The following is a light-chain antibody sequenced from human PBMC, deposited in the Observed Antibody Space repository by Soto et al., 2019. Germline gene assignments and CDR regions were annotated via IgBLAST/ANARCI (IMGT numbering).Light chain of an antibody. CDR1: QSVSSN. CDR2: GAS. CDR3: QQYNNWPTQT. V-gene: IGKV3-15*01. Sequence: EIVMTQSPATLSVSPGERATLSCRASQSVSSNLAWYQQKPGQAPRLLIYGASTRATGIPARFSGSGSGTEFTLNISSLQSEDFAVSYCQQYNNWPTQTFGPGTKVEIK. J-gene: IGKJ1*01.